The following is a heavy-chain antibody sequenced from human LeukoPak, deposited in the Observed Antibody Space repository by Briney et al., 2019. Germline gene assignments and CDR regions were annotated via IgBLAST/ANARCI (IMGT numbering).Heavy chain of an antibody. J-gene: IGHJ4*02. V-gene: IGHV4-59*08. CDR1: GGSISSYY. CDR2: IYYSGST. D-gene: IGHD1-26*01. Sequence: SETLFLTCTVSGGSISSYYWSWIRQPPGKGLEWIGYIYYSGSTNYNPSLKSRVTISVDTSKNQFSLKLSSVTAADTAVYYCARRRRSGSYGDSVVDYWGQGTLVTVSS. CDR3: ARRRRSGSYGDSVVDY.